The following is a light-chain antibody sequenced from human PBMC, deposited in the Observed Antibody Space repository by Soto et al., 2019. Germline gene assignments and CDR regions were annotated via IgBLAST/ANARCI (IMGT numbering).Light chain of an antibody. CDR1: QSISSY. Sequence: DIQMNKSPSSLAASEEDRGRITFRASQSISSYLNWYQQKPGKAPKLLISAASSLQSGVPSRFSGSGSGTDFTLTISSLQPEDFATYYCQQSYSTPRTFGQGTKV. V-gene: IGKV1-39*01. J-gene: IGKJ1*01. CDR3: QQSYSTPRT. CDR2: AAS.